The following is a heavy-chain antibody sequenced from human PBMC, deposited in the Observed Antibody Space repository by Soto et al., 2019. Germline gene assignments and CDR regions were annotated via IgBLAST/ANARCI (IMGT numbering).Heavy chain of an antibody. CDR1: GGSISWGSYY. Sequence: QVQLQESGPGLVKPSQTLSLTCTVSGGSISWGSYYWSWIRQSPGKGLEWIGFTYNTGDSYYNPSLMSQAAISVDTSKNQFSLRLIAVTPADTSVYYCARDFEQVRVSWMGFSYNWGQRTLFRVSS. V-gene: IGHV4-30-4*01. CDR2: TYNTGDS. CDR3: ARDFEQVRVSWMGFSYN. D-gene: IGHD3-10*01. J-gene: IGHJ4*02.